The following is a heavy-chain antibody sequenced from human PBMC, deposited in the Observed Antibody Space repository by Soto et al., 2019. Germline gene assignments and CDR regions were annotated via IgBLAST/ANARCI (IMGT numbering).Heavy chain of an antibody. CDR2: IYYTESV. J-gene: IGHJ3*02. CDR1: GDSIRNRNHY. V-gene: IGHV4-39*01. CDR3: VTHDDRGNFISAFDM. D-gene: IGHD1-26*01. Sequence: QRQLQESGPGLVRPSETLSLICTVSGDSIRNRNHYWGWIRQPPGKGLEWIASIYYTESVYYHPSLKSRLTIFLDMSKNQISLKLSSVTAADTAMYYCVTHDDRGNFISAFDMWGQGTMVTVSS.